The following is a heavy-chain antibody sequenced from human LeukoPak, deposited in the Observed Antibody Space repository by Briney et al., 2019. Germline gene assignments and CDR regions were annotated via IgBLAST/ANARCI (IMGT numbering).Heavy chain of an antibody. CDR1: GFTFSSYS. J-gene: IGHJ4*02. CDR3: ARDTTVVTGIVAY. CDR2: ISSSSSYI. D-gene: IGHD4-23*01. V-gene: IGHV3-21*01. Sequence: GGSLRLSCAASGFTFSSYSMNWVRQAPGKGLEWVSSISSSSSYIYYADSVKGRFTISRDNAKNSLYLQMNSLSAEDTAVYYCARDTTVVTGIVAYWGQGTLVTVSS.